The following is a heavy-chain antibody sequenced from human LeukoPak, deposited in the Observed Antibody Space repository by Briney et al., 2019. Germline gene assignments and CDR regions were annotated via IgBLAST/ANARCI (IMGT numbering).Heavy chain of an antibody. D-gene: IGHD1-7*01. Sequence: GGSLRLSCAASGFTFSNYGMDWVRQAPGKGLEWVAFIRYDGTAQYYADSVKGRFTISRDNSKNTLYMQVNSLRAEDTAVFYCARRNSNGFDIWGQGTMVTVSS. CDR3: ARRNSNGFDI. V-gene: IGHV3-30*02. J-gene: IGHJ3*02. CDR2: IRYDGTAQ. CDR1: GFTFSNYG.